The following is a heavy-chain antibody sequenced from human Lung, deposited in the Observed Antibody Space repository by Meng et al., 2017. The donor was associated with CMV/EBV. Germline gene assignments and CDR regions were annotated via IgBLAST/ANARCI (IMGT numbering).Heavy chain of an antibody. CDR2: ISAYNGNT. CDR3: ARAPSPQQLVFDY. V-gene: IGHV1-18*01. Sequence: VSRVQSGAEVNKPGARVRVSCKASGYTFTHHGISWIRQAPGQGLEWMGWISAYNGNTNYAQKLQGRVTMTTDTSTSTAYMELRSLRSDDTAVYYCARAPSPQQLVFDYWGQGTLVTVSS. D-gene: IGHD6-13*01. CDR1: GYTFTHHG. J-gene: IGHJ4*02.